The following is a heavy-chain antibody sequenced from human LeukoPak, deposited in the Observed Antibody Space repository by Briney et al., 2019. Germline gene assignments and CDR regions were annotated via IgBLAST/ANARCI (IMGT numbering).Heavy chain of an antibody. CDR1: GGSISSYS. V-gene: IGHV4-59*12. CDR2: IYYSGST. J-gene: IGHJ3*02. CDR3: ARSSGYYGSAFDI. D-gene: IGHD3-22*01. Sequence: SETLSLTCTVSGGSISSYSWCWIRQPPGRGVVWIGYIYYSGSTYYNPSLKSRVTISVDTSKKQFSLKVSSVTAADTAVYYCARSSGYYGSAFDIWGQGTMVTVSS.